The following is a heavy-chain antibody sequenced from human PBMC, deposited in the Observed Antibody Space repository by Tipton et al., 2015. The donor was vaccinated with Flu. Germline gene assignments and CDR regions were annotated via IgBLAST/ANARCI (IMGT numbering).Heavy chain of an antibody. V-gene: IGHV3-23*03. CDR3: ACTYDNRGFDY. CDR1: GFTFSRYA. CDR2: IYSDDST. D-gene: IGHD3-22*01. J-gene: IGHJ4*02. Sequence: SLRLSCIASGFTFSRYAMSWVRQAPGKGLEWVSVIYSDDSTNYADSVKGRFTVSRDNSKNTLYLQMNSLRAEDTALYYCACTYDNRGFDYWGQGTLVTVSS.